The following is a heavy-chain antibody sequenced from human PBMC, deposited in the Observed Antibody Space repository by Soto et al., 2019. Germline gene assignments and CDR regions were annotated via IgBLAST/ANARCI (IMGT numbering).Heavy chain of an antibody. D-gene: IGHD3-22*01. J-gene: IGHJ5*02. V-gene: IGHV1-18*01. CDR2: ISAYNGNT. Sequence: VKVSCKASGYTFTSYGISWVRQAPGQGLEWMGWISAYNGNTNYAQKLQGRVTMTTDTSTSTAYMELRSLRSDDTAVYYCARDAIPFTTQNWFDPWGQGTLVTVSS. CDR3: ARDAIPFTTQNWFDP. CDR1: GYTFTSYG.